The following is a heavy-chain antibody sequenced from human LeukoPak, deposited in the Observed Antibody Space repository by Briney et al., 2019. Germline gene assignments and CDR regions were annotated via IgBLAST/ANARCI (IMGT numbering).Heavy chain of an antibody. Sequence: SETLSLTCTVSGGSISSGDYYWSWIRQPPGKGLEWIGYMYYSGSTNYNPSLKSRVTISVDTSKNQFSLKLSSVTAADTAVYYCARDLYTVTPVGAFDIWGQGTMVTVSS. CDR2: MYYSGST. CDR1: GGSISSGDYY. V-gene: IGHV4-61*08. CDR3: ARDLYTVTPVGAFDI. J-gene: IGHJ3*02. D-gene: IGHD4-11*01.